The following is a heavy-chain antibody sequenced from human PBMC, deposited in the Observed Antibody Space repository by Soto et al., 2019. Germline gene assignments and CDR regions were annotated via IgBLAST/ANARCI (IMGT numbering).Heavy chain of an antibody. CDR3: ASYQSGYYDFWSGYSRDKFADP. Sequence: KPSETLSLTCTVSGGSISSSSYYWGWIRQPPGKGLEWIGSIYYSGSTYYDPSLKSRVTISVDTSKNQFSLKLSSVTAADTAVYYCASYQSGYYDFWSGYSRDKFADPWGQGTLVTSPQ. J-gene: IGHJ5*02. CDR2: IYYSGST. CDR1: GGSISSSSYY. D-gene: IGHD3-3*01. V-gene: IGHV4-39*01.